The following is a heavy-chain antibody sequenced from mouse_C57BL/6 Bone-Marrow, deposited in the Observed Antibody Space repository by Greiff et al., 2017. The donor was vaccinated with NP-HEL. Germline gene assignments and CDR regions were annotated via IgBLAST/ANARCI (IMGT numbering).Heavy chain of an antibody. J-gene: IGHJ2*01. CDR1: GYTFTSYG. D-gene: IGHD2-12*01. CDR3: ARRGELRRDY. V-gene: IGHV1-81*01. Sequence: QVQLQQSGAELARPGASVKLSCTASGYTFTSYGISWVQQRPGQGLEWIGEIYPRSGNTYYNEKFKGKATLTADKSSSTAYMELRSLTSEDSAVYFCARRGELRRDYWGQGTTLTVSS. CDR2: IYPRSGNT.